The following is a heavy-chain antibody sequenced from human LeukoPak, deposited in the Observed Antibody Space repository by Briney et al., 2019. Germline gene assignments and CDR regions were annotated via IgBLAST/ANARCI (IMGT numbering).Heavy chain of an antibody. Sequence: ASVKVSCKASGGTFSSYAISWVRQAPGQGLEWMGWISAYNGNTNYAQKLQGRVTMTTDTSTSTAYMELRSLRSDDTAVYYCAREGEGGYCSGGSCSNFDYWGQGTLVTVSS. CDR2: ISAYNGNT. CDR3: AREGEGGYCSGGSCSNFDY. D-gene: IGHD2-15*01. V-gene: IGHV1-18*01. J-gene: IGHJ4*02. CDR1: GGTFSSYA.